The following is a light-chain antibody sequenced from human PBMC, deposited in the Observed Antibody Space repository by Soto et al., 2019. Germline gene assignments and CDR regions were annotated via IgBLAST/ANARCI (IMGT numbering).Light chain of an antibody. V-gene: IGLV1-51*01. J-gene: IGLJ3*02. CDR2: END. CDR3: ATWDTSLSGFWV. CDR1: SSNIGSDY. Sequence: QSVLTQPPSVSAAPGQKVTISCSGTSSNIGSDYVSWYQQVPGTAPKLLIYENDKRPSGIPDRFSGSKSGTSATLGITGLQTGDDGDYYCATWDTSLSGFWVFGGGTKLTVL.